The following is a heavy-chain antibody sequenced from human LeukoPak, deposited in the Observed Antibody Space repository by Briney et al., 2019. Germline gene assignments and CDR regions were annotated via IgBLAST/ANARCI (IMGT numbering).Heavy chain of an antibody. CDR2: INPSGGST. V-gene: IGHV1-46*02. D-gene: IGHD3-9*01. Sequence: ASVKVSCKASGYTFNTYGMNWVRQAPGQGLEWMGIINPSGGSTSYAQKFQGRVTMTRDTSTSTVYMELSSLRSEDTAVYYCARSELVKDAFDIWGQGTMVTVSS. CDR1: GYTFNTYG. CDR3: ARSELVKDAFDI. J-gene: IGHJ3*02.